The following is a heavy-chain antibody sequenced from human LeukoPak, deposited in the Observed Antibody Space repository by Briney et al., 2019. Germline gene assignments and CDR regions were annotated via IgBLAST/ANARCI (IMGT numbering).Heavy chain of an antibody. D-gene: IGHD6-19*01. V-gene: IGHV3-23*01. Sequence: PGGSLRLSCAASGFTFSSYAMSWVHQAPGKGLEWVSAISGSGGSTYYADSVKGRFTISRDNSKNTLYLQMNSLRAEDTAVYDCAKSGLADPKTYYYYGMDVWGQGTTVTVSS. CDR3: AKSGLADPKTYYYYGMDV. CDR1: GFTFSSYA. CDR2: ISGSGGST. J-gene: IGHJ6*02.